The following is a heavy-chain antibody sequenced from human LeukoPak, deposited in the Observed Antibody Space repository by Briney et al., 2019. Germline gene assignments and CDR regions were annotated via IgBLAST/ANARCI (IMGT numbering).Heavy chain of an antibody. Sequence: SETLSLTCAVYGGSFSGYYWSWIRQPPGKGLEWIGEINHSGSTNYNPSLKSRVTISVDTSKDQFSLKLSSVTAADTAVYYCASITIFGGSMDVWGQGTTVTVSS. CDR2: INHSGST. CDR1: GGSFSGYY. J-gene: IGHJ6*02. D-gene: IGHD3-3*01. V-gene: IGHV4-34*01. CDR3: ASITIFGGSMDV.